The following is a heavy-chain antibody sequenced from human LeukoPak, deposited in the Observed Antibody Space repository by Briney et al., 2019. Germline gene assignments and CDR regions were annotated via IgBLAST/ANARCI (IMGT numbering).Heavy chain of an antibody. CDR1: GGSISSGGYS. CDR3: ARGSAERWPYSYY. D-gene: IGHD5-24*01. J-gene: IGHJ4*02. CDR2: IYHSGST. V-gene: IGHV4-30-2*01. Sequence: SETLSLTCAVSGGSISSGGYSWSWIRQPPGKGLEWIGYIYHSGSTYYNPSLKSRVTISVDRSKNQFSLKLSSVTAADTAVYYCARGSAERWPYSYYWGQGTLVTVSS.